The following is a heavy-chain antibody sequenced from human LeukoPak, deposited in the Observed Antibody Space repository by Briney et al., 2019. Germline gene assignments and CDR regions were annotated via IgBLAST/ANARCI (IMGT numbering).Heavy chain of an antibody. V-gene: IGHV3-7*01. D-gene: IGHD3-10*02. CDR3: AELGITMIGGV. CDR1: GFTFSTYR. J-gene: IGHJ6*04. Sequence: GGSLRLSCAASGFTFSTYRMSWVREAPGKGLEWVANIKQDGSEKHYVDSVKGRFTISRDNAKNSLYLQMSSLRAEDTAVYCCAELGITMIGGVWGKGTTVTISS. CDR2: IKQDGSEK.